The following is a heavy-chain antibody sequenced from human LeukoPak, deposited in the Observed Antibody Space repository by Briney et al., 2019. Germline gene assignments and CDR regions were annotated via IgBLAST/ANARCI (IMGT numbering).Heavy chain of an antibody. CDR2: IIPIFGTA. CDR1: GGTFSSYA. V-gene: IGHV1-69*06. Sequence: ASVKVSCKASGGTFSSYAISWVRQAPGQGLEWMGGIIPIFGTANYAQKFQGRVTITADKSTSTAYMELSSLRSEDTAVYYCARSGYDLIYYYYMDVWGKGTTVTISS. CDR3: ARSGYDLIYYYYMDV. D-gene: IGHD5-12*01. J-gene: IGHJ6*03.